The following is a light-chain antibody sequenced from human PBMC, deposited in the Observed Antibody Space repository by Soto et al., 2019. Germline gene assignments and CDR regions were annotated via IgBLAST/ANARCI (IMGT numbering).Light chain of an antibody. Sequence: QSVLTQPASVSGSPGQSSTISCTGTSSDVGAYDYVSWYQQHPGKAPKFMIYEVTNRPPGVSHRFSGSKSGNTASLTISGLQAEDEADYYCSSYTSTSTYVFGTGTKLTVL. CDR2: EVT. V-gene: IGLV2-14*01. J-gene: IGLJ1*01. CDR3: SSYTSTSTYV. CDR1: SSDVGAYDY.